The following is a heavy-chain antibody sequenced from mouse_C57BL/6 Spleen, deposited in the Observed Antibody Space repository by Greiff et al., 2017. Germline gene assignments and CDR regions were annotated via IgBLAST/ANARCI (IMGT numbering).Heavy chain of an antibody. Sequence: VQLQQSGTVLARPGASVKMSCKTSGYTFTSYWMHWVKQRPGQGLEWIGAIYPGNSDTSYNQKFKGKAKLTAVTSASTAYMELSSLTNEDSAVYYCTRPYYSNYVAMDYWGQGTSLTVSS. CDR1: GYTFTSYW. D-gene: IGHD2-5*01. CDR3: TRPYYSNYVAMDY. J-gene: IGHJ4*01. CDR2: IYPGNSDT. V-gene: IGHV1-5*01.